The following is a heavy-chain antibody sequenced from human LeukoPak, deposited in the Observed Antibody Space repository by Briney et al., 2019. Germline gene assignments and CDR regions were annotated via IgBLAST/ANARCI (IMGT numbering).Heavy chain of an antibody. Sequence: GGSLRPSCAPSGFTLSRYAMHWVRQAPGKGLGWVAVISYVGSNNYYADSVKGRFTISRDNSKNTLYLQMNSLRAEDTAVYYCARDWTFTCFSGSHPCAFDVWGQGTMVTVSS. D-gene: IGHD3-10*01. CDR2: ISYVGSNN. J-gene: IGHJ3*01. CDR3: ARDWTFTCFSGSHPCAFDV. CDR1: GFTLSRYA. V-gene: IGHV3-30-3*01.